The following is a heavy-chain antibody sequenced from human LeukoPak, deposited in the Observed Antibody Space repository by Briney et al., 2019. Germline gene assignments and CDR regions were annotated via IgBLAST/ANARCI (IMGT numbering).Heavy chain of an antibody. CDR3: AKDPQWELLLYYYYYMDV. D-gene: IGHD1-26*01. V-gene: IGHV3-30-3*01. J-gene: IGHJ6*03. Sequence: PGRSLRLSCAASGFTFSSYAMHWVRQAPGKGLEWVAVISYDGSNKYYADSVKGRFTISRDNSKNTLYLQMNSLRAEDTAVYYCAKDPQWELLLYYYYYMDVWGKGTTVTVSS. CDR1: GFTFSSYA. CDR2: ISYDGSNK.